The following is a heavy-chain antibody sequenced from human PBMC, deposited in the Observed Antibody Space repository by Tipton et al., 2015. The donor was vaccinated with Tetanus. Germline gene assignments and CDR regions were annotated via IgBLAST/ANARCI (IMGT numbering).Heavy chain of an antibody. V-gene: IGHV3-49*04. CDR2: IRSKSYGGTT. J-gene: IGHJ6*02. CDR1: GFPFGDYA. CDR3: ARDLALPPPSYYQGMDV. Sequence: SLRLSCAASGFPFGDYAINWVRRSPGKGLEWVGFIRSKSYGGTTEYAATLSARFTISRDDSKSIAYLQMNSLKTDGAGVYFCARDLALPPPSYYQGMDVWGQGTTVTVSS.